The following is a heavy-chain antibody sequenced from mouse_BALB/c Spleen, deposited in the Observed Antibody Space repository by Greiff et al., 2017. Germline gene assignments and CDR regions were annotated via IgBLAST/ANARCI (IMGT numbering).Heavy chain of an antibody. J-gene: IGHJ3*01. CDR1: GYTFTSYW. V-gene: IGHV1-5*01. CDR3: TTTMITREGLAY. D-gene: IGHD2-4*01. Sequence: EVQLQQSGTVLARPGASVKMSCKASGYTFTSYWMHWVKQRPGQGLEWIGAIYPGNSDTSYNQKFKGKAKLTAVTSTSTAYMELSSLTNEDSAVYYCTTTMITREGLAYWGQGTLVTVSA. CDR2: IYPGNSDT.